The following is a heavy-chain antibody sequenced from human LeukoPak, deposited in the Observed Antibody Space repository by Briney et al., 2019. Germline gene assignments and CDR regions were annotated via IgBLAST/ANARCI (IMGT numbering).Heavy chain of an antibody. CDR2: INPSGGST. CDR3: ARDRMDTAMGPYLDN. D-gene: IGHD5-18*01. V-gene: IGHV1-46*01. J-gene: IGHJ4*02. Sequence: ASVKVSCKASGYLFTYNYIHWVRQAPGQGLEWMGIINPSGGSTTYAQKFQGRVTMTSDTSTKTVHVELSSLRSEDTAVYFCARDRMDTAMGPYLDNWGQGTLVTVSS. CDR1: GYLFTYNY.